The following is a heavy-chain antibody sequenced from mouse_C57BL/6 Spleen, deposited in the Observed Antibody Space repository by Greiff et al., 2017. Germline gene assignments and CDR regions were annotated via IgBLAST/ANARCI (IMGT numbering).Heavy chain of an antibody. J-gene: IGHJ4*01. CDR3: ARVGATMVRTRDYYAMDY. V-gene: IGHV1-61*01. CDR2: IYPSDGET. CDR1: GYTFTSYW. D-gene: IGHD2-13*01. Sequence: QVQLQQPGAELVRPGSSVKLSCKASGYTFTSYWMGWVKQRPGQGLEWIGNIYPSDGETHYNQKFKDKATLTADKSSSTAYMQLSSLTSEDSAVYYCARVGATMVRTRDYYAMDYWGQGTSVTVSS.